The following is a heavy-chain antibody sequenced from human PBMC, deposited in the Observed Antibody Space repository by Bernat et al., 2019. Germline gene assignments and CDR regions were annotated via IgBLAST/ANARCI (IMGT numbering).Heavy chain of an antibody. J-gene: IGHJ4*02. Sequence: EVQLVESGGGLVQPGGSLRLACAVSGFTFDNHGVIWVRQAPGKGLEYVAGISGTGGSTYYADSVKGRFSMSRDSSKSSLFLQMDSLRPEDTAVYYCVRRWGHDSGWCDYWGQGTLVTVSS. CDR1: GFTFDNHG. D-gene: IGHD6-19*01. V-gene: IGHV3-64D*06. CDR3: VRRWGHDSGWCDY. CDR2: ISGTGGST.